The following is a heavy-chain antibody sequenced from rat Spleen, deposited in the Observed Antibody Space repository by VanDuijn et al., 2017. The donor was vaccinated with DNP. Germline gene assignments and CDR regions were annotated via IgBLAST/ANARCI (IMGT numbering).Heavy chain of an antibody. CDR2: IRYDGNNT. V-gene: IGHV5-29*01. D-gene: IGHD1-8*01. CDR1: GFTFSNYG. Sequence: EVQLVESGGGLVQPGRSLKLSCAASGFTFSNYGMAWVRQAPTKGLEWVATIRYDGNNTYYSDSVKGRFSLSRDNAKSTLYLQMDSLRSEDTATYYCARFEGVAYFDYWGQGVMVTVSS. CDR3: ARFEGVAYFDY. J-gene: IGHJ2*01.